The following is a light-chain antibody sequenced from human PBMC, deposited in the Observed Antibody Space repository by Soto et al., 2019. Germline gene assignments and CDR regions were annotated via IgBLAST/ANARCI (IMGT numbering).Light chain of an antibody. Sequence: QSALTQPASVSGSPGQSIAISCTGTSSDVGAHNYVSWYQQHPGKAPKLIIYDVSNRPSGVSTRFSGFKSGNTASLTISGRQAEDEAEYYCSDYTYTRTRVIFGGGTKVAVL. CDR2: DVS. CDR1: SSDVGAHNY. CDR3: SDYTYTRTRVI. V-gene: IGLV2-14*03. J-gene: IGLJ2*01.